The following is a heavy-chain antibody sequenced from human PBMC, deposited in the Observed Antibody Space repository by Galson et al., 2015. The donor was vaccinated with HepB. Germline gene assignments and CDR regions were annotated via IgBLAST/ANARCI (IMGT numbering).Heavy chain of an antibody. V-gene: IGHV1-2*02. J-gene: IGHJ4*02. CDR3: ARVWFGELLVDY. CDR2: INPHSGAT. Sequence: SVKVSCKASGYTFTGYYMHWVRQAPGQGLEWMGWINPHSGATKYAQKFQGRVTMTRDTSISTAYMEPSRLRSDDTAVYYCARVWFGELLVDYWGQGTLVTVSS. D-gene: IGHD3-10*01. CDR1: GYTFTGYY.